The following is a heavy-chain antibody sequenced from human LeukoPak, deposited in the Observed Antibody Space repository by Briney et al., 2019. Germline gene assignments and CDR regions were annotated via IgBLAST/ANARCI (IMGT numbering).Heavy chain of an antibody. CDR3: ARRRIVGSTDDAFDI. Sequence: GGSLRLSCAASGFTFSSYGMHWVRQAPGKGLEWAAVISSYGNTKYYADSVKGRFTISRDNSNNTLHLQMNSLRADDTAIYYCARRRIVGSTDDAFDIWGQGTMVTLSS. J-gene: IGHJ3*02. V-gene: IGHV3-30*19. CDR2: ISSYGNTK. D-gene: IGHD1-26*01. CDR1: GFTFSSYG.